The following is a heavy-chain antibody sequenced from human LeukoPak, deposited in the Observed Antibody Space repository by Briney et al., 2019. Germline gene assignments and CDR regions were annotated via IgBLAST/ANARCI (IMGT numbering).Heavy chain of an antibody. CDR3: ARALLEYYYDSSGYPDY. D-gene: IGHD3-22*01. CDR1: GHTFTGYY. Sequence: ASVKVSCKASGHTFTGYYMHWVRQAPGQGLEWMGWINPNSGGTNYAQKFQGRVTMTRDTSISTAYMELSRLRSDDTAVYYCARALLEYYYDSSGYPDYWGQGTLVTVSS. J-gene: IGHJ4*02. CDR2: INPNSGGT. V-gene: IGHV1-2*02.